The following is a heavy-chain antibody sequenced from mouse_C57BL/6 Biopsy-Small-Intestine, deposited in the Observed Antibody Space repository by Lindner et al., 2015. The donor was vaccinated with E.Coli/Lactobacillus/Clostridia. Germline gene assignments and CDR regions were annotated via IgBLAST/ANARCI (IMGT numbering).Heavy chain of an antibody. V-gene: IGHV1-18*01. J-gene: IGHJ3*01. CDR1: GYTFTDYN. CDR2: INPNNGGT. Sequence: VQLQESGPELAKPGASVKIPCKASGYTFTDYNMDWVKQSHGKSLEWIGDINPNNGGTIYNQKFKGKATLTVDKSSSTAYMELRRLTSEDTAVYYCASAYGNYVWFAYWGQGTLVTVSA. D-gene: IGHD2-1*01. CDR3: ASAYGNYVWFAY.